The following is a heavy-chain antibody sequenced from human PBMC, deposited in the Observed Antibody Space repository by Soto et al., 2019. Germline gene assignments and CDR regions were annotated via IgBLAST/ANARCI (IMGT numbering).Heavy chain of an antibody. CDR3: ARDVPLNYSDSTSSYYALYV. CDR2: IIAHCNGT. CDR1: GVSFSGHA. V-gene: IGHV1-2*06. D-gene: IGHD3-22*01. Sequence: ASVKVSCKASGVSFSGHAIRWLRQAPGQGLEWMGQIIAHCNGTKYAQKFQGRVTITADTSTATAYLALSSLTSEDTALYYCARDVPLNYSDSTSSYYALYVWGQGTTVTVSS. J-gene: IGHJ6*02.